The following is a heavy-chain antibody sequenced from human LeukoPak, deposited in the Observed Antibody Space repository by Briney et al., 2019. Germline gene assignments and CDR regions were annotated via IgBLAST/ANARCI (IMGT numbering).Heavy chain of an antibody. CDR2: ISYDGSNK. CDR1: GFTFSSYA. CDR3: VAAVAVAYYLDY. D-gene: IGHD6-19*01. Sequence: PGRSLRLSCAASGFTFSSYAMHWVRQAPGKGLEWVAVISYDGSNKYNADSVKGRFTISRDNSKNTLYLQMNSLRPEDTAVYYCVAAVAVAYYLDYWGQGTLVTVSS. J-gene: IGHJ4*02. V-gene: IGHV3-30-3*01.